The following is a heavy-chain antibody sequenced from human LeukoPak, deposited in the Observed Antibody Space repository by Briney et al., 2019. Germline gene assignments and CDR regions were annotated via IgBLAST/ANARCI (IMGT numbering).Heavy chain of an antibody. Sequence: SETLSLTCTVSGGSITSSYWSWIRQPPGKGLEWIGCIYYSGSTNYNPSLKSRVTMSVDTSKNQFSLKLTSVTAANTAVYYCVRPIRGYSFDYYDYWGQGTLVTVSS. D-gene: IGHD5-18*01. V-gene: IGHV4-59*01. CDR1: GGSITSSY. CDR3: VRPIRGYSFDYYDY. J-gene: IGHJ4*02. CDR2: IYYSGST.